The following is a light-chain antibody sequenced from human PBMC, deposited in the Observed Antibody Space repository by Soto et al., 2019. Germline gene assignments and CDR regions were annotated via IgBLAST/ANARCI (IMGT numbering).Light chain of an antibody. CDR2: GVT. CDR1: SSDVGGYDY. Sequence: QSALTQPASVSGSPGQSITISCTGTSSDVGGYDYVSWYQQHPGKAPKLMIYGVTYRPSGVSNRFSASKSGNTASLTISGLQAEAEADYYCSSYTSASTQVFGTGTKLTVL. V-gene: IGLV2-14*03. J-gene: IGLJ1*01. CDR3: SSYTSASTQV.